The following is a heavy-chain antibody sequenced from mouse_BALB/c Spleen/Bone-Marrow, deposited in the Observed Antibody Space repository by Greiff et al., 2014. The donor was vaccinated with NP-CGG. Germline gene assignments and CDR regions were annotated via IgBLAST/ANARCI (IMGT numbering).Heavy chain of an antibody. V-gene: IGHV1-15*01. CDR1: GYKFTDYE. Sequence: QVQLQQSGAELVRPGASVTLSCKASGYKFTDYEMHWVKQTPVHGLEWIGSIDPETGGTAYNQNFKGKATLTADRSSTTAYMELRSLTSEDSAVYYCTRKGIYFGYDVPMDYWGQGTSVTVSS. J-gene: IGHJ4*01. CDR2: IDPETGGT. D-gene: IGHD2-2*01. CDR3: TRKGIYFGYDVPMDY.